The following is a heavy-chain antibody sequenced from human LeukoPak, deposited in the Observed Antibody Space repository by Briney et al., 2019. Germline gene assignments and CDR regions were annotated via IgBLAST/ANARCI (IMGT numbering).Heavy chain of an antibody. V-gene: IGHV4-61*02. CDR2: IYTSGST. CDR1: GGSISSGSYY. D-gene: IGHD3-10*01. CDR3: ARGWELSI. J-gene: IGHJ3*02. Sequence: SETLSLTCTVSGGSISSGSYYWSWIRQPAGKGLEWIGRIYTSGSTNYNPSLKSRVAMSVDTSKNQFSLKLGSVTAADTAVYYCARGWELSIWGQGTMVTVSS.